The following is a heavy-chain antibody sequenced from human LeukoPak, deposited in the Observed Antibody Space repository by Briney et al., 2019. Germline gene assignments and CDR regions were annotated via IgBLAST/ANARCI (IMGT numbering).Heavy chain of an antibody. CDR3: ARGPYYYDSTGNQIDY. CDR1: GYTFTSYD. CDR2: MNPNSGNT. Sequence: ASVKVSCKASGYTFTSYDINWVRQATGQGLEWMGWMNPNSGNTGYAQKFQGRVTMTRNTSISTAYMELSSLRSEDTAVYYCARGPYYYDSTGNQIDYWGQGTLVTVSS. J-gene: IGHJ4*02. D-gene: IGHD3-22*01. V-gene: IGHV1-8*01.